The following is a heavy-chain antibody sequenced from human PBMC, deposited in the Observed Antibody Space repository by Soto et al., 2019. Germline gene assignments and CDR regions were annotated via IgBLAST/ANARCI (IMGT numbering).Heavy chain of an antibody. CDR3: ARVVGGMVLGYYYYMDV. V-gene: IGHV3-53*04. D-gene: IGHD3-10*01. J-gene: IGHJ6*03. CDR2: IYSGGST. CDR1: GFTVSSNY. Sequence: GGSLRLSCAASGFTVSSNYMSWVRQAPGKGLEWVSVIYSGGSTYYADSVKGRFTISRHNSKNTLYLQMNSLRAEDTAVYYCARVVGGMVLGYYYYMDVWGKGTTVTVSS.